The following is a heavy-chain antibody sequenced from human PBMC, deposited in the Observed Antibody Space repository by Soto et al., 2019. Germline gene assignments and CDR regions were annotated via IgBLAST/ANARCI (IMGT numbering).Heavy chain of an antibody. V-gene: IGHV1-18*01. D-gene: IGHD3-22*01. CDR1: GYSYRIYA. J-gene: IGHJ4*02. Sequence: QINLVQSGAEVKKPGASVRVSCKTSGYSYRIYAITWVRQAPGQGLEWMGWISTYNHDTRNAQRFQGRLSMATETATITAYMDTRSLTSVDTAVYYCASDPNNTSGEKIYRDFWGQRTLVTVSS. CDR3: ASDPNNTSGEKIYRDF. CDR2: ISTYNHDT.